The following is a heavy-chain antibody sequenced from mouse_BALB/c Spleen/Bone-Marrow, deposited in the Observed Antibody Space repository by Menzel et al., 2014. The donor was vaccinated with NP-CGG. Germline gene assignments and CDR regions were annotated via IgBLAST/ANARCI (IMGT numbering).Heavy chain of an antibody. D-gene: IGHD2-4*01. Sequence: VQLQQSGAELMKPGASVKISGKATGYTFSTYWIEWVKQRPGHGLEWIGEILPGSGTTNYNEKFKGKATFTADTSSNTAYMQLSSLTSEDSAVYYCARLITTGGFAYWGQGTLVTVSA. J-gene: IGHJ3*01. CDR3: ARLITTGGFAY. CDR2: ILPGSGTT. CDR1: GYTFSTYW. V-gene: IGHV1-9*01.